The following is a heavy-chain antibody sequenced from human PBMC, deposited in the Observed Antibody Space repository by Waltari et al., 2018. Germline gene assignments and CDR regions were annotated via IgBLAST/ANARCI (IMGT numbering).Heavy chain of an antibody. CDR3: VGGRGWLPDY. V-gene: IGHV3-7*01. CDR2: IRQDGGEK. D-gene: IGHD6-19*01. CDR1: GFRIRNYW. J-gene: IGHJ4*02. Sequence: EVQLVESGGGLVQLGGSMRLSCAASGFRIRNYWMNWVRQAAGRGLEWVAIIRQDGGEKKYVDSVKGRFTISRDNTNNSVFLQMNSLTAEDTAVYYCVGGRGWLPDYWGQGILVTVSS.